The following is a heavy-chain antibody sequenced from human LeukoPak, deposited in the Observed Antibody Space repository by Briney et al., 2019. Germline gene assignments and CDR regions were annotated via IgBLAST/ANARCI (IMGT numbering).Heavy chain of an antibody. CDR3: ARERVKPYYYDPLGAFDI. Sequence: RASETLSLTCTVSGGSVSSGSYYWSWIRQPPGKGLEWIGYIYYSGSTYYNPSLKSRVTISVDTSKNQFSLKLSSVTAADTAVYYCARERVKPYYYDPLGAFDIWGQGTMVTVSS. J-gene: IGHJ3*02. CDR1: GGSVSSGSYY. D-gene: IGHD3-22*01. CDR2: IYYSGST. V-gene: IGHV4-30-4*01.